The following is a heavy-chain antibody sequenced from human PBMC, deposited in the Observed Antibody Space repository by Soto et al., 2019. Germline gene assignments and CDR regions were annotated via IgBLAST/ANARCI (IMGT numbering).Heavy chain of an antibody. CDR2: IYWDDDK. V-gene: IGHV2-5*02. CDR1: GFSLSTSGVG. D-gene: IGHD6-19*01. CDR3: ARIVCAVAQYYFDY. J-gene: IGHJ4*02. Sequence: SAPTLVNPTQTLTLTCTFSGFSLSTSGVGVGWIRQPPGKALEWLALIYWDDDKRYSTSLKTRLTISKDTSKNQVVLTMTNMDPVDTATYYCARIVCAVAQYYFDYWGQGTLVTVSS.